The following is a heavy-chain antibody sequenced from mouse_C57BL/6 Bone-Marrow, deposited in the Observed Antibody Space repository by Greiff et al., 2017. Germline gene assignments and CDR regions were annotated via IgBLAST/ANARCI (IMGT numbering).Heavy chain of an antibody. Sequence: QVQLQQSGAELVKPGASVKLSCKASGYIFTEYTIHWVKQRSGQGLEWIGWFYTGSGSIKYNERFKDKATLTADKSSNTVYMELSRLTSDDSAVYFFARHERYYDYEGYFDYWGQGTTLTVSS. V-gene: IGHV1-62-2*01. CDR2: FYTGSGSI. CDR1: GYIFTEYT. CDR3: ARHERYYDYEGYFDY. J-gene: IGHJ2*01. D-gene: IGHD2-4*01.